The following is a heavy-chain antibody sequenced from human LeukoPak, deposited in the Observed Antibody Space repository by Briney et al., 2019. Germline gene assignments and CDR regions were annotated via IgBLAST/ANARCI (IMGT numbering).Heavy chain of an antibody. CDR1: GYTFTSYD. CDR3: ARGGLEMATINY. CDR2: MNPNSGNT. D-gene: IGHD5-24*01. Sequence: GASVKVYCKASGYTFTSYDINWVRQATGQGLEWMGWMNPNSGNTGYAQKFQGRVTMTRNTSISTAYMELSSLRSEDTAVYYCARGGLEMATINYWGQGTLVTVSS. J-gene: IGHJ4*02. V-gene: IGHV1-8*01.